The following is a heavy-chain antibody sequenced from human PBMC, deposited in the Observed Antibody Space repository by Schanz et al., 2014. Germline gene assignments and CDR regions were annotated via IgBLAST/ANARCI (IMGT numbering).Heavy chain of an antibody. CDR2: IIPILGIA. J-gene: IGHJ4*02. Sequence: VQLEQSGAEVKKPGSSVKVSCKLSGGTFSSYTISWMRQAPGQGLEWMGRIIPILGIANYAQKFQGRVTNTADKSTSTAYMDLSSLRPEDTAVYYCARSNYYDNSDYYNSFDYWGQGTLVTVSS. V-gene: IGHV1-69*02. D-gene: IGHD3-22*01. CDR1: GGTFSSYT. CDR3: ARSNYYDNSDYYNSFDY.